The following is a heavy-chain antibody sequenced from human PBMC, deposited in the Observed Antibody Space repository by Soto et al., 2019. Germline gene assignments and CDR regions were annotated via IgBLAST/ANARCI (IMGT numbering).Heavy chain of an antibody. J-gene: IGHJ2*01. CDR2: IYPSGTT. D-gene: IGHD2-21*01. Sequence: PSGTLSLTFTGSGGPISSNYWSLMPHPAGKGLERIGRIYPSGTTNYNASLKSRVTMSVDTCKNQFSLKLSSVTAADTAVDYCARALFRKGPPGVRGRGTLLTVSS. V-gene: IGHV4-4*07. CDR1: GGPISSNY. CDR3: ARALFRKGPPGV.